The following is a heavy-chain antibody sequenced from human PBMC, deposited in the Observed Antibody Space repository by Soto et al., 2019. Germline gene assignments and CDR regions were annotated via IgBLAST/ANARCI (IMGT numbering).Heavy chain of an antibody. D-gene: IGHD3-16*02. CDR2: ISAYNGNT. J-gene: IGHJ4*02. CDR3: AREPRGRIVNAASHLDQ. V-gene: IGHV1-18*01. CDR1: GYTFTSYG. Sequence: ASVKVSCKASGYTFTSYGISWVRQAPGQGLEWMGWISAYNGNTNYAQKLRGRVTMTTDTSTSTASMELRSLRSDDTAVYYCAREPRGRIVNAASHLDQWGPGILLT.